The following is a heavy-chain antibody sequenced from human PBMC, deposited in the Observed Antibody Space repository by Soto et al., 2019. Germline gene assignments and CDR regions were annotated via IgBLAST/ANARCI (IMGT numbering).Heavy chain of an antibody. CDR3: ATNGAVVTPADNVLDS. CDR1: GFTFSSYT. Sequence: QVHLVESGGGVVQSGRSLRLSCAASGFTFSSYTMNWVRLLPGRGLEWVAVISYDGRHDYYSDSVEGRFTISRDNVKNILYMQRNSLRPEDTAVYYCATNGAVVTPADNVLDSWGQGALVTVSS. CDR2: ISYDGRHD. V-gene: IGHV3-30*04. J-gene: IGHJ5*01. D-gene: IGHD2-8*01.